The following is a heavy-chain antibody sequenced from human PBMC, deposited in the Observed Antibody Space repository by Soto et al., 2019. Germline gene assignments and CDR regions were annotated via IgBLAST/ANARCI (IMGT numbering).Heavy chain of an antibody. CDR2: MNPNSGNT. V-gene: IGHV1-8*01. J-gene: IGHJ4*02. CDR3: AGSTNDYGDRH. D-gene: IGHD4-17*01. Sequence: QVQLVQSGAEVKKPGASVKVSCKASGYTFTSYDINWVRQATGQGLEWMGWMNPNSGNTGYAQKFQGRVTMTRNTSVSTAYRELSSLGSEDTAVYYCAGSTNDYGDRHWGQGTLVTVSS. CDR1: GYTFTSYD.